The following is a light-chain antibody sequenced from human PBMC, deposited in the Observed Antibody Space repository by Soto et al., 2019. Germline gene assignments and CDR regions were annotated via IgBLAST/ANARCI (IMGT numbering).Light chain of an antibody. CDR2: GAS. CDR1: QTVSSY. V-gene: IGKV3-20*01. Sequence: ENVLTQSPGTLSLSPGERATLSCRASQTVSSYLTWYQQRPGQAPRLLISGASRRATGIPDRFSGSGSGTEFTLTISRLEPEDFAVYYCQQYGTSPITFGPGTRLEIK. CDR3: QQYGTSPIT. J-gene: IGKJ5*01.